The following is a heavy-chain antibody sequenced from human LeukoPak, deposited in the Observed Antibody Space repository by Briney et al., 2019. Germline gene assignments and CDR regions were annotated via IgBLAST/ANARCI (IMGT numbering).Heavy chain of an antibody. CDR1: GFTFSSYA. J-gene: IGHJ6*03. Sequence: GRSLRLSCAASGFTFSSYAMHWVRQAPGKGLEWVSSISSSSSYIYYADSVKGRFTISRDNAKNSLYLQMNSLRAEDTAVYYCARRLATAYYYYYMDVWGKGTTVTVSS. CDR2: ISSSSSYI. V-gene: IGHV3-21*01. D-gene: IGHD2-21*02. CDR3: ARRLATAYYYYYMDV.